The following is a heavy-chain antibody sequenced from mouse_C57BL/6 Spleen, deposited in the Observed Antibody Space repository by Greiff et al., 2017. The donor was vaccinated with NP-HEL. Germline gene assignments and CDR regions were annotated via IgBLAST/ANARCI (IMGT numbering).Heavy chain of an antibody. D-gene: IGHD2-4*01. CDR1: GYTFTSYW. V-gene: IGHV1-59*01. CDR3: ARSENDYDENWYFDV. Sequence: VQLQQPGAELVRPGTSVKLSCKASGYTFTSYWMHWVKQRPGQGLEWIGVIDPSDSYTNYNQKFKGKATLTVDTSSSTAYMQLSSLTSEYSAVYSCARSENDYDENWYFDVWGTGTTVTVSS. J-gene: IGHJ1*03. CDR2: IDPSDSYT.